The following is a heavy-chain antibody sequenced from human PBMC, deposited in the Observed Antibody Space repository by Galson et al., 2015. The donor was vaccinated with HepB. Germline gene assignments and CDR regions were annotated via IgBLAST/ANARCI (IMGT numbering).Heavy chain of an antibody. J-gene: IGHJ6*03. CDR2: INNDGSAT. CDR1: GFTFSSYW. D-gene: IGHD3-10*01. Sequence: SLRLSCAASGFTFSSYWMRWVRQAPGKGLEWVSRINNDGSATDYADSVKGRFTISRDNAKNTVHLQMNSLRAEDTAVYYCARRPLLGGPAALGEGYYYYYMDVWGKGTTVTVSS. V-gene: IGHV3-74*01. CDR3: ARRPLLGGPAALGEGYYYYYMDV.